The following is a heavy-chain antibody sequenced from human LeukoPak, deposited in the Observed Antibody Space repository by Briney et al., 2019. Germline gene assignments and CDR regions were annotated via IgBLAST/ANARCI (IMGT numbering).Heavy chain of an antibody. CDR3: ARETIAAAGMGKNAFDI. D-gene: IGHD6-13*01. Sequence: SETLSLTCTVSGGSISSYYWSWIRQPPGKGLEWIGYIYYSGSTNYNPSLKSRVTISVDTSKNQFSLKPSSVTAADTAVYYCARETIAAAGMGKNAFDIWGQGTMVTVSS. J-gene: IGHJ3*02. CDR1: GGSISSYY. V-gene: IGHV4-59*01. CDR2: IYYSGST.